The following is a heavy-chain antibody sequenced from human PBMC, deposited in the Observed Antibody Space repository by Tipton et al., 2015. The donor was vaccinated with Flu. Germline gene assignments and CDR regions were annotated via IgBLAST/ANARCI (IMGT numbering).Heavy chain of an antibody. CDR1: GDSISSDYY. V-gene: IGHV4-38-2*02. Sequence: TLSLTCTISGDSISSDYYWGWIRQPPGKGLEWIGNFFRTGNTYHNPSLKSRVSISIDTSKNQFSLKVFSVTAADTAVYYCARDPYSSGWDGYFDLWGRGTLVTVSS. J-gene: IGHJ2*01. CDR3: ARDPYSSGWDGYFDL. CDR2: FFRTGNT. D-gene: IGHD6-19*01.